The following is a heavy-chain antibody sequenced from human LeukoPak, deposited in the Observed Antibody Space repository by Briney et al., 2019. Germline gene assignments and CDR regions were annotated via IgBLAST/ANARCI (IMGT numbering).Heavy chain of an antibody. J-gene: IGHJ4*02. V-gene: IGHV4-59*01. D-gene: IGHD3-9*01. CDR2: MYYNGGP. Sequence: SETLSLTCTVSGGSISGYSWSWIRQPPGKGLEWIGYMYYNGGPTYNPSLESRVTISADTSKNQLSLKLTSVTAADTAVYYCARATYYDILTGYLFDYWGQGTLVTVSS. CDR3: ARATYYDILTGYLFDY. CDR1: GGSISGYS.